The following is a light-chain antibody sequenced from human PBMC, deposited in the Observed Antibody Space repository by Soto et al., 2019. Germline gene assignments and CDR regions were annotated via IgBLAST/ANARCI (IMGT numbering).Light chain of an antibody. V-gene: IGLV2-8*01. CDR3: SSKAGRNFVV. J-gene: IGLJ2*01. CDR1: ISDIGLYNY. Sequence: QSALTQPAAVSGSPGQSITISCTGTISDIGLYNYVSWYQQHPGKAPKLVIYEVLKRPSGVPDRFSGSRSGNTASLTVSGLQAEDEADYYCSSKAGRNFVVFGGGTKLTVL. CDR2: EVL.